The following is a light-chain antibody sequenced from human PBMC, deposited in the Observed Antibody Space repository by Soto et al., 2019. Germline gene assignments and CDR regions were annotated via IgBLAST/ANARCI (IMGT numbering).Light chain of an antibody. J-gene: IGKJ4*01. CDR3: QQSNSFPRT. V-gene: IGKV1-12*01. CDR1: QGFSTW. Sequence: DIQMTQSPSSVSASVGDRVTITCRASQGFSTWLAWYRRKPGRAPELLIYSASSLHSGVPSRFSGSGSGTDFTHTISSLQSEDFATYYCQQSNSFPRTFDGGTEVEIK. CDR2: SAS.